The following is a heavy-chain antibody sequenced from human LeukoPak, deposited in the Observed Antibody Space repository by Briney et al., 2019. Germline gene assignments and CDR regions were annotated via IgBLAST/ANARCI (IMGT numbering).Heavy chain of an antibody. V-gene: IGHV1-2*04. CDR3: ARYGDYARHYAY. D-gene: IGHD4-17*01. CDR2: INPNSGGT. CDR1: GYTFTGYY. J-gene: IGHJ4*02. Sequence: ASVKVSCKASGYTFTGYYMHWVRQAPGQGLGWMGWINPNSGGTNYAQKFQGWVTMTRDTSISTAYMELSRLRSDDTAVYYCARYGDYARHYAYWGQGTLVTVSS.